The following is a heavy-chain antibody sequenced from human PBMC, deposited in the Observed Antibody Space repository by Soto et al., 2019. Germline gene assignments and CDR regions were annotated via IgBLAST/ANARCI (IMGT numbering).Heavy chain of an antibody. CDR3: ARKTRVDY. J-gene: IGHJ4*02. CDR2: IKHDGSEK. V-gene: IGHV3-7*01. Sequence: GGSLRLSCAASEFTFSNYWMSWVRQAPGKGLEWVASIKHDGSEKYYVDSVKGRFTISRDNAKNSLYLQMNSLRAEDTAVYYCARKTRVDYWGQGTLVTVSS. CDR1: EFTFSNYW.